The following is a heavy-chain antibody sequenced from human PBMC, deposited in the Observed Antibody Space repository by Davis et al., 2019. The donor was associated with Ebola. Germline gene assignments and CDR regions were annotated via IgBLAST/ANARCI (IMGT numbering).Heavy chain of an antibody. J-gene: IGHJ4*02. CDR1: VGSISSYY. Sequence: SETLSLTCTVSVGSISSYYWSWIRQPPGKGLERHGYIYYSGSTNYNPSLKSRVTISVDTSKNKFSLKLSSVTAADTAVYYCASFGYSYGSIDYWGQGTLVTVSS. V-gene: IGHV4-59*01. D-gene: IGHD5-18*01. CDR2: IYYSGST. CDR3: ASFGYSYGSIDY.